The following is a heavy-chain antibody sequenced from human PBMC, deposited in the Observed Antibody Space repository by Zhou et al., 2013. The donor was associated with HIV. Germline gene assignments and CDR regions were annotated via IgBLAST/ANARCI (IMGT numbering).Heavy chain of an antibody. CDR2: IIPVYGAT. J-gene: IGHJ6*02. CDR1: GGTFSSFA. V-gene: IGHV1-69*05. D-gene: IGHD3-9*01. Sequence: QVQLVQSGAEVKKPGSSVKVSCKASGGTFSSFAFSWVRQAPGQGLERMGGIIPVYGATNYVQKFQGRVTITTDESTSTVYMELSSLRSEDTAVYYCARDMALRYSDYYYGMDVWGQGTTVTVS. CDR3: ARDMALRYSDYYYGMDV.